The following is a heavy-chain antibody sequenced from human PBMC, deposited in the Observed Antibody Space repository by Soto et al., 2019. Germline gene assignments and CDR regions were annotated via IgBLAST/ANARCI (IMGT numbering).Heavy chain of an antibody. Sequence: QVQLVQSGAEVKKPGSSVKVSCKASGGTFSSYTISWVRQAPGQGLEWMGRIIPILGIANYAQKFQGRVTITADKSTSKAYMELSSLRSEDTAVYYCATSGYCSGGSCPAKYNWFDPWGQGTLVTVSS. CDR1: GGTFSSYT. CDR3: ATSGYCSGGSCPAKYNWFDP. D-gene: IGHD2-15*01. J-gene: IGHJ5*02. CDR2: IIPILGIA. V-gene: IGHV1-69*02.